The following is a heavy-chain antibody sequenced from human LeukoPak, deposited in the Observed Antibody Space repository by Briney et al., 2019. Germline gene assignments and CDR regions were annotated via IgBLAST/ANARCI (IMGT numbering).Heavy chain of an antibody. V-gene: IGHV3-21*01. J-gene: IGHJ4*02. CDR2: ISSSSSYI. CDR3: ARWVEATRRYFDY. Sequence: GGSLRLSCAASGFTFGSYSMNWVRQAPGKGLEWVSSISSSSSYIYYADSVKGRFTISRDNAKNSLYLQMNSLRAEDTAVYYCARWVEATRRYFDYWGQGTLVTVSS. CDR1: GFTFGSYS. D-gene: IGHD1-26*01.